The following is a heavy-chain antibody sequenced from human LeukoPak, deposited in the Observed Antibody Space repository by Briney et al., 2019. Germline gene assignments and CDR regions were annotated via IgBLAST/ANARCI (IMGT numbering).Heavy chain of an antibody. Sequence: QPGGSLRLSCAASGFTFSSCWMHWVRQAPGKGLVWVSRINSDGSSTSYADSVKGRFTISRDNAKNTLYLQMNSLRAEDTAVYYCARDSSSREYYFDYWGQGTLVTVSS. CDR3: ARDSSSREYYFDY. J-gene: IGHJ4*02. CDR1: GFTFSSCW. V-gene: IGHV3-74*01. CDR2: INSDGSST. D-gene: IGHD6-6*01.